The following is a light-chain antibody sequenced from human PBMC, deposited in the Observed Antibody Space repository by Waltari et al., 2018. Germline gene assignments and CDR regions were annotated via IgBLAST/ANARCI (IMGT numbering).Light chain of an antibody. CDR2: SVS. J-gene: IGKJ4*01. V-gene: IGKV3-20*01. CDR1: QSISSNF. Sequence: ETVLTQSPGTLSVSPGERATLSCRASQSISSNFLAWYQQRPGQTPRLLMYSVSKRAPGIPARFSGSGYGTDFTLTITRLEPEDGAVYYCQQYYTSPRTFGGGTKVEVK. CDR3: QQYYTSPRT.